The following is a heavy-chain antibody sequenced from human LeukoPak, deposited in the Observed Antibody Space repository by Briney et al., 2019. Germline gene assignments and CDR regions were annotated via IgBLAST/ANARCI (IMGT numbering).Heavy chain of an antibody. V-gene: IGHV1-46*01. Sequence: ASVTVSCKASGYTFTSYYMHWVRQAPGQGLEWMGIINPSGGSTSYAQKFQGRVTMTRDTSTSTVYMELSSLRSEDTAVYYCARKSSSGYYSDWFDPWGQGTLVTVSS. D-gene: IGHD3-22*01. CDR1: GYTFTSYY. CDR3: ARKSSSGYYSDWFDP. CDR2: INPSGGST. J-gene: IGHJ5*02.